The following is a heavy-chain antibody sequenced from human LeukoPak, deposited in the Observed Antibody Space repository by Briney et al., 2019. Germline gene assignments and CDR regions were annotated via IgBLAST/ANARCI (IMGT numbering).Heavy chain of an antibody. J-gene: IGHJ4*02. Sequence: SGPALVKPTQTLTLTCTFSGFSLSTSAMRVSWIRQPPGKALEWLARIEWEDDKFYSTSLKTRLPISQDTSKNQVVLTLTNMDPVDTATYYCARMPPYSGGYWGGGEFDYWGQGTLVTVSS. CDR1: GFSLSTSAMR. D-gene: IGHD1-26*01. CDR3: ARMPPYSGGYWGGGEFDY. V-gene: IGHV2-70*04. CDR2: IEWEDDK.